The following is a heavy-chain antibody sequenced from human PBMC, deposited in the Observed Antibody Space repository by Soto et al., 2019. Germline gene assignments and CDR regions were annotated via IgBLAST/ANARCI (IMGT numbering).Heavy chain of an antibody. Sequence: QVQLQQWGAGLLKPSETLSLTCAVYGGSFSGYYWSWIRQPPGKGLEWIGEINHSGSTNYNPSLKSRVTISVDTSKTKFSLKLSSVTAADTAVYYCARVPLVLWFGELRYYYYGMDVWGQGTTVTVSS. CDR1: GGSFSGYY. J-gene: IGHJ6*02. V-gene: IGHV4-34*01. D-gene: IGHD3-10*01. CDR3: ARVPLVLWFGELRYYYYGMDV. CDR2: INHSGST.